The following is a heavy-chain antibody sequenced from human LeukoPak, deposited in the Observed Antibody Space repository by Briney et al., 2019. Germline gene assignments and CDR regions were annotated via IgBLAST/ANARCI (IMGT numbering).Heavy chain of an antibody. V-gene: IGHV1-2*02. CDR2: INPNSGGT. CDR1: GYTFTRYY. Sequence: ASVKVSCKASGYTFTRYYIHSVRQAPGQQLEWMGWINPNSGGTSYAQKFQGRVTMTRDTSITTAYMELSNLTSGDTAVYYCARDPKYYYDSGSYSYGLDVWGQGTTVAVSS. J-gene: IGHJ6*02. CDR3: ARDPKYYYDSGSYSYGLDV. D-gene: IGHD3-10*01.